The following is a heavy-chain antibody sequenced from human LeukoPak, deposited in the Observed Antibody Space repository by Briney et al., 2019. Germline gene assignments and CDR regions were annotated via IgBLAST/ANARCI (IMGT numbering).Heavy chain of an antibody. V-gene: IGHV4-34*01. CDR1: GGSFSGYY. CDR2: INHSGST. CDR3: ARRGDGYSVDAFDI. Sequence: SETLSLTCAVYGGSFSGYYWSWIRQPPGKGLEWIGEINHSGSTNYNPSLKSRVTISVDTSKNQFSLKLSSVTAADTAVYYCARRGDGYSVDAFDIWGQGTMVTVSS. J-gene: IGHJ3*02. D-gene: IGHD5-24*01.